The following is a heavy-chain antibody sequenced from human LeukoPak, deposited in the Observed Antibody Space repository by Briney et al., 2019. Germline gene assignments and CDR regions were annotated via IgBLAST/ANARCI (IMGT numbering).Heavy chain of an antibody. Sequence: PGGSLRLSCAASGFTFSSYSMNWVRQAPGKGLEWVSYISSSGSTIYYADSVKGRFTISRDNAKNSLYLQMNSLRAEDTAVYYCARVAWLQFVGAFDIWGQGTMVAVSS. CDR3: ARVAWLQFVGAFDI. CDR2: ISSSGSTI. D-gene: IGHD5-24*01. J-gene: IGHJ3*02. V-gene: IGHV3-48*04. CDR1: GFTFSSYS.